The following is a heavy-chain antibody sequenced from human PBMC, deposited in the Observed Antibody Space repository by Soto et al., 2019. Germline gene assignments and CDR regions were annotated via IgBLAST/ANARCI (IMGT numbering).Heavy chain of an antibody. CDR1: GFTFSDYY. Sequence: GGSLRLSCAASGFTFSDYYMSWIRQAPGKGLEWVSYISSSGSTIYYADSVKGRFTISRDNAKNSLYLQMNSLGAEDKAVYYCATEPNYYVCRPSGWGQGTLVTVSS. D-gene: IGHD3-10*02. CDR2: ISSSGSTI. J-gene: IGHJ4*02. V-gene: IGHV3-11*01. CDR3: ATEPNYYVCRPSG.